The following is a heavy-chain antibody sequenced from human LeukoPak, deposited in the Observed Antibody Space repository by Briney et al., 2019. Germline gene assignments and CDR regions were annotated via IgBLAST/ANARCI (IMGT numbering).Heavy chain of an antibody. CDR2: VSVYGGTT. D-gene: IGHD3-10*01. CDR1: GFTFSSDA. V-gene: IGHV3-23*01. Sequence: GGSLRLSCAASGFTFSSDAMSWVRQAPGKGLEWVSTVSVYGGTTYYAVSVKGRFTISRDNSKNTLYLQMNSLRPEDAAVYFCAKELHGSGNYAFDYWGQGTLVTVSS. J-gene: IGHJ4*02. CDR3: AKELHGSGNYAFDY.